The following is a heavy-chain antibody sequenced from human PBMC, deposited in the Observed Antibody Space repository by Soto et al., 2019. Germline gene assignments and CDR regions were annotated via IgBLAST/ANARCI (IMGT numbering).Heavy chain of an antibody. CDR3: ARDRLEWYSSSWYVRYYYGMDV. Sequence: SETLSLTCTVSGGSISSSSYYWGWIRQPPGKGLEWIGSIYYSGSTYYNPSLKSRVTISVDTSKNQFSLKLSSVTAADTAVYYCARDRLEWYSSSWYVRYYYGMDVWGQGTTVTVSS. CDR1: GGSISSSSYY. V-gene: IGHV4-39*02. CDR2: IYYSGST. J-gene: IGHJ6*02. D-gene: IGHD6-13*01.